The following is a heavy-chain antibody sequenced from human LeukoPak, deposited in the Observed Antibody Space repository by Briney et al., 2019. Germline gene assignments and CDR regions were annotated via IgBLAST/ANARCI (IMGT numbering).Heavy chain of an antibody. CDR2: IYYSGST. Sequence: SETLSLTCTVSGGSISSYYWSWIRQPPGKGLEWIGYIYYSGSTNYDPSLKSRVTISVDTSKNQFSLKLSSVTAADTAVYYCASGKFAAAGTGPVDYWGQGTLVTVSS. D-gene: IGHD6-13*01. CDR3: ASGKFAAAGTGPVDY. CDR1: GGSISSYY. J-gene: IGHJ4*02. V-gene: IGHV4-59*01.